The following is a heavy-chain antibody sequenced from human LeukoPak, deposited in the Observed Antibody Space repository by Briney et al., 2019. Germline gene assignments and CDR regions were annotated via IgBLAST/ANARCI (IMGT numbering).Heavy chain of an antibody. D-gene: IGHD4-17*01. CDR3: ARGYGDYARRFDY. J-gene: IGHJ4*02. CDR1: GGSISSDTYY. Sequence: SQTLSLTCTASGGSISSDTYYWNWIRQPAGKGLEWIGRIYTSGSTNYNPSLKSRVTISVDTSRNQFSLKLSSVTAADTAVYYCARGYGDYARRFDYWGQGTLVTVSS. CDR2: IYTSGST. V-gene: IGHV4-61*02.